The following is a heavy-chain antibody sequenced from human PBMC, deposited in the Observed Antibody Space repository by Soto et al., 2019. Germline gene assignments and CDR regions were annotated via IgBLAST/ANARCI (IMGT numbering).Heavy chain of an antibody. D-gene: IGHD3-10*01. J-gene: IGHJ6*02. V-gene: IGHV4-30-4*01. CDR3: ARGGGYYYYGMDV. CDR1: GGPISSGDYY. CDR2: IYYSGST. Sequence: PSETLSLTCTVSGGPISSGDYYWSWIRQPPGKGLEWIGYIYYSGSTYYNPSLKSRVTISVDTSKNQFSLKLSSVTAADTAVYYCARGGGYYYYGMDVWGQGTTVTVSS.